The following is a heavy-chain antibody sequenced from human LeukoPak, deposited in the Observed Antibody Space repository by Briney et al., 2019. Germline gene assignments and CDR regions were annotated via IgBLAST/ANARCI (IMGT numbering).Heavy chain of an antibody. V-gene: IGHV4-59*08. Sequence: PSETLSLTCTVSGGSISSYYWSRIRQPPGKGLEWIGYIYYSGSTNYNPSLKSRVTISVDTSKNQFSLKLSSVTAADTAVYYCARHSSGVGRFDPWGQGTLVTVSS. J-gene: IGHJ5*02. D-gene: IGHD2-15*01. CDR2: IYYSGST. CDR3: ARHSSGVGRFDP. CDR1: GGSISSYY.